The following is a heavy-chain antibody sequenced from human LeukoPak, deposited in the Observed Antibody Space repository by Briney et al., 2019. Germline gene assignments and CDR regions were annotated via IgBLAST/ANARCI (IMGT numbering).Heavy chain of an antibody. CDR3: ARGDRPLNYYDSSGYYYLFDY. V-gene: IGHV3-7*01. CDR1: GFTFSSYG. Sequence: GGSLRLSCAASGFTFSSYGMHWVRQAPGKGLEWVANIKQDGSEKYYVDSVKGRFTISRDNARNSLYLQMNSLRAEDTAVYYCARGDRPLNYYDSSGYYYLFDYWGQGTLVTVSS. J-gene: IGHJ4*02. CDR2: IKQDGSEK. D-gene: IGHD3-22*01.